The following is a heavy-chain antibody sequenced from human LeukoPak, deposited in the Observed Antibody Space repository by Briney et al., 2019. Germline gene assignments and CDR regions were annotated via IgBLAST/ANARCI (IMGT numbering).Heavy chain of an antibody. V-gene: IGHV4-4*02. CDR2: IYHSGST. CDR1: GGSISSSNW. D-gene: IGHD2-15*01. Sequence: SETLSLTCAVSGGSISSSNWWSWVRQPPGKGLEWIGEIYHSGSTNYSPSLKSRVTISVDTSKNQFSLKLSSVTAADTAVYYCARPPRRAAHGYFDLWGRGTLVTVSS. J-gene: IGHJ2*01. CDR3: ARPPRRAAHGYFDL.